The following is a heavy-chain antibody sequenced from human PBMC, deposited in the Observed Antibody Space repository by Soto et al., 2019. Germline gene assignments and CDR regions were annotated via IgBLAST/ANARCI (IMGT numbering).Heavy chain of an antibody. CDR1: GSSFTRYR. CDR2: IYPGDSDT. Sequence: GESQMICNTCSGSSFTRYRIGWVRQMPGKGLEWMGIIYPGDSDTRYSPSFQGQVTISADKSISTAYLQWSSLKASYTAMYYCARRSGLGAFDIWGQGTMVTVSS. V-gene: IGHV5-51*01. D-gene: IGHD3-3*01. J-gene: IGHJ3*02. CDR3: ARRSGLGAFDI.